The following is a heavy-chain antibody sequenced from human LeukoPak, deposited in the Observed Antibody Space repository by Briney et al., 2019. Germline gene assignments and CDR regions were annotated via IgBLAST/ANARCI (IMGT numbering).Heavy chain of an antibody. J-gene: IGHJ6*03. Sequence: PSQTLSLTRTVSGGSISSGSYYWSWIRQPAGKGLEWIGRIYTSGSTNYNPSLKSRVTISVDTSKDQFSLKLSSVTAADTAVYYCASLYRAGYYMDVWGKGTTVTVSS. CDR2: IYTSGST. V-gene: IGHV4-61*02. CDR1: GGSISSGSYY. D-gene: IGHD6-19*01. CDR3: ASLYRAGYYMDV.